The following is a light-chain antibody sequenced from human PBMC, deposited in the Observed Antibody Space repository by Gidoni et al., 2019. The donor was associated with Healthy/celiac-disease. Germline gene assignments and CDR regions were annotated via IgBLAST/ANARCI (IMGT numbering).Light chain of an antibody. J-gene: IGKJ4*01. CDR1: QSVSSN. Sequence: TQSPATLSVSPGERATPSCRASQSVSSNLAWYQQKPGQAPRLLIYGASTRATGIPARFSGSGSGTEFTLTISSLQSEDFAVYYCQQYNNWPSLTFGGGTKVEIK. CDR2: GAS. V-gene: IGKV3-15*01. CDR3: QQYNNWPSLT.